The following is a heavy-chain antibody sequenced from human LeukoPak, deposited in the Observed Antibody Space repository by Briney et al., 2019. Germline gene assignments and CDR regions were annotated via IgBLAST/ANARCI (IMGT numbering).Heavy chain of an antibody. CDR3: AITTGAMVRGVITSLNYMDV. D-gene: IGHD3-10*01. V-gene: IGHV4-4*07. Sequence: PSETLSLTCTVSGGPISSYYWSWIRQPAGKGLEWIGRIYTSGSTNYNPSLKSRVTMSVDTSKNQFSLKLSSVTAADTAVYYCAITTGAMVRGVITSLNYMDVWGKGTTVTISS. J-gene: IGHJ6*03. CDR2: IYTSGST. CDR1: GGPISSYY.